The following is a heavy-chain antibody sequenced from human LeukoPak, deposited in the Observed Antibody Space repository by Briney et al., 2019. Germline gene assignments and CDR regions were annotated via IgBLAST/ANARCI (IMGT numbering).Heavy chain of an antibody. J-gene: IGHJ4*02. V-gene: IGHV4-30-4*07. Sequence: PSETLSLTCAVSGGSISSGGYSWSWIRQPPGKGLEWIGYIYYSGSTYYNPSLKSRVTISADTSKNQFSLKLSSVTAADTAVYYCASNSYGDYYFDYWGQGTLVTVSS. CDR1: GGSISSGGYS. CDR2: IYYSGST. CDR3: ASNSYGDYYFDY. D-gene: IGHD5-18*01.